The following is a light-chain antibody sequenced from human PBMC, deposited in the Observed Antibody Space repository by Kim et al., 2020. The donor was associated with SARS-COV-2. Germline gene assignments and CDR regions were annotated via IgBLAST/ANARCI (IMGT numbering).Light chain of an antibody. J-gene: IGKJ5*01. Sequence: EIVLTQSPATLSLSPGERATLSCRASQSVNNYLAWYQQRPGQAPRLLIYDASNRATDIPARFSGSGSGTDFTLTVSSLEPEDFAVYYCQQRNSWPITFGQGTRLEIK. CDR1: QSVNNY. CDR3: QQRNSWPIT. V-gene: IGKV3-11*01. CDR2: DAS.